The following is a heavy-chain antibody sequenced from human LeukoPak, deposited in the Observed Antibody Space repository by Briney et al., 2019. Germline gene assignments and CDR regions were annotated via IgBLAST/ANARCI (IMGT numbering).Heavy chain of an antibody. Sequence: ASLRLSCAASGFTFSSYAMSWVRQPPGKGLEWIGTIYYSGSTYYDPSLKSRVTISVDTSKNQFSLKLSSVTAADTAVYYCARLSIMITGGDFDYWGEGTLVTVSS. D-gene: IGHD3-16*01. V-gene: IGHV4-39*01. J-gene: IGHJ4*02. CDR3: ARLSIMITGGDFDY. CDR1: GFTFSSYA. CDR2: IYYSGST.